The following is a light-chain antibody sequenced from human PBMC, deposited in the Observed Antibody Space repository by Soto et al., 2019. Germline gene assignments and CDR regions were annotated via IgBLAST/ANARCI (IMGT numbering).Light chain of an antibody. Sequence: EIVMTQSPATLSVSPGGRATLSCRASQSVATNLAWYQLIPGQPHRLLIYDASTRATGIPARFSGSGSGTEFTLTISSLQSVDFAVYSCQQYNSWPWTFGQGTKVDIK. CDR1: QSVATN. V-gene: IGKV3-15*01. CDR2: DAS. CDR3: QQYNSWPWT. J-gene: IGKJ1*01.